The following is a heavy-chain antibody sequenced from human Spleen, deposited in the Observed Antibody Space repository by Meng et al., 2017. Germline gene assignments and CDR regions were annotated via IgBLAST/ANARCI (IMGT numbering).Heavy chain of an antibody. J-gene: IGHJ4*02. CDR2: ISRSSSYV. V-gene: IGHV3-21*01. D-gene: IGHD4-23*01. Sequence: VRRGEAEAGAVPPGRSRRFSCQASGFTFSYYSMNWVRQAPGKGLEWVSSISRSSSYVYYADSVKGRFTISRDNAKNSLYLQMNSLRAEDTAVYYCARDYGGDSGGYWGQGTLVTVSS. CDR1: GFTFSYYS. CDR3: ARDYGGDSGGY.